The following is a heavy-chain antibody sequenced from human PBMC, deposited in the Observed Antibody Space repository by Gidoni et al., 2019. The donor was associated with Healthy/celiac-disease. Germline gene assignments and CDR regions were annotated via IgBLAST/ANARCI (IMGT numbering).Heavy chain of an antibody. Sequence: VQLVQSGAEVTKHGSSVKVSCKASAGTFSSYAISWVRQAPGQGLEWMGGIIPIFGTANYAQKFQGRVTITADESTSTAFIGLSSLRSEVTAVYYCAREVAVAGPFDYWGQGTLVTVSS. D-gene: IGHD6-19*01. CDR2: IIPIFGTA. CDR3: AREVAVAGPFDY. J-gene: IGHJ4*02. CDR1: AGTFSSYA. V-gene: IGHV1-69*01.